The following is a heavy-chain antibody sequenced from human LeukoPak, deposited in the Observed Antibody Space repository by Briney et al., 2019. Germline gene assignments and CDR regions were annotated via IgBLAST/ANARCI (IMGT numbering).Heavy chain of an antibody. CDR3: ASKNSGSHDY. CDR2: ISSISGYI. D-gene: IGHD1-26*01. J-gene: IGHJ4*02. V-gene: IGHV3-21*01. Sequence: PRGCLRLSRAPSGFTPSSYIMNSGRHAPGKGLEWVSSISSISGYIYYTDSVKGGFTPSRDNAKKSLYIYKNRLRAQSTPLYYCASKNSGSHDYWGRGTLVGVCS. CDR1: GFTPSSYI.